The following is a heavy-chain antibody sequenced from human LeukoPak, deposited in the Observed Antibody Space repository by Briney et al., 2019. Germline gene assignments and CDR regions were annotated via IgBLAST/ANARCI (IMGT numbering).Heavy chain of an antibody. D-gene: IGHD2-21*02. CDR1: GGSISSSNW. Sequence: ASETLSLTCAVSGGSISSSNWWSGGRQPPGKGLGWIGEIYHSGSTKYNPSLKSRVTISVDKSKNQFSLKLSSVTAADTAVYYCARVDTHCGGDCYPDYWGQGTLVTVSS. V-gene: IGHV4-4*02. CDR2: IYHSGST. J-gene: IGHJ4*02. CDR3: ARVDTHCGGDCYPDY.